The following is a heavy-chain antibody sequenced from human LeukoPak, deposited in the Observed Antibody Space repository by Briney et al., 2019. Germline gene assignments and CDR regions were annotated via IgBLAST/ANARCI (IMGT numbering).Heavy chain of an antibody. J-gene: IGHJ4*02. CDR2: IWYDGSNK. CDR1: XFTFSSYG. D-gene: IGHD6-13*01. CDR3: ARDRVAAGMFDY. V-gene: IGHV3-33*01. Sequence: SXRLXXXXSXFTFSSYGMHWVRQAPGKGLEWVAVIWYDGSNKYYADSVKGRFTISRDNSKNTLYLQMNSLRAEDTAVYYCARDRVAAGMFDYWGQGTLVTVSS.